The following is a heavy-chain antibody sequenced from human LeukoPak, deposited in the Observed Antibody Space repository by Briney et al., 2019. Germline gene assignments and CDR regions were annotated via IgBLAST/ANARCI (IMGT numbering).Heavy chain of an antibody. CDR3: ARAQAVAGLNWFDP. Sequence: ASVKVSCKASGYTFTSYGISWVRQAPGQGLEWMGWISACNGNTNYAQKLQGRVTMTTDTSTSTVYMEVSSLRSEDTAVYYCARAQAVAGLNWFDPWGQGTLVTVSS. CDR1: GYTFTSYG. CDR2: ISACNGNT. V-gene: IGHV1-18*01. D-gene: IGHD6-19*01. J-gene: IGHJ5*02.